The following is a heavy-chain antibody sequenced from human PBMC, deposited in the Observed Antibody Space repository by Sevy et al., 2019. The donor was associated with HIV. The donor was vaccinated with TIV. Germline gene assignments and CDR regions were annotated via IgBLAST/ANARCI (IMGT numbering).Heavy chain of an antibody. Sequence: SETLSLTCTASGGSISSYYWSWIRQPAGKGLEWIGRIYTSGSTKYNPSLKSRVTMSVDTSKNQFYLKLLYVTAGHTSCNPALKARDTRSGDPSKNQVSLRLSYMTAAETAVYYCARDQEGITRRPPFSYYYGMDVWGQGTTVTVSS. CDR1: GGSISSYY. CDR2: IYTSGST. V-gene: IGHV4-4*07. CDR3: LKARDTRSGDPSKNQVSLRLSYMTAAETAVYYCARDQEGITRRPPFSYYYGMDV. D-gene: IGHD3-10*01. J-gene: IGHJ6*02.